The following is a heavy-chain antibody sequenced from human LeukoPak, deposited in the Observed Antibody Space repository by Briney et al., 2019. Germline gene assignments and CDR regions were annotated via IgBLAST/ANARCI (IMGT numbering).Heavy chain of an antibody. D-gene: IGHD3-22*01. CDR2: ISSSSSYI. Sequence: GGSLRLSCAASGFTFSSYSMNWVRQAPGKGLEWVSSISSSSSYIYYADSVKGRFTISRDNAKNSLYLQMNSLRAEDTAVYYCARHLAYDSSGYYFDYFDYWGQGTLVTVSS. V-gene: IGHV3-21*01. J-gene: IGHJ4*02. CDR1: GFTFSSYS. CDR3: ARHLAYDSSGYYFDYFDY.